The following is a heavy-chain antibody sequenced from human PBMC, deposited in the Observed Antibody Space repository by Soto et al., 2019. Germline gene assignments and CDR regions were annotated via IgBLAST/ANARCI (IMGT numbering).Heavy chain of an antibody. CDR2: INPNSGGT. CDR1: GYTFTGYY. J-gene: IGHJ6*02. CDR3: ARAMGFYYYYGMDV. V-gene: IGHV1-2*02. Sequence: AAVKVSCKASGYTFTGYYMHWVRQAPGQGLEWMGWINPNSGGTNYAQKFQGRVTMTRDTSISTAYMELSRLRSDDTAVYYCARAMGFYYYYGMDVWGQGTTVTVSS.